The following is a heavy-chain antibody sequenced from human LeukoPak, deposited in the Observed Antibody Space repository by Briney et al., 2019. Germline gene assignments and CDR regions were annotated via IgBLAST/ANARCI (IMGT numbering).Heavy chain of an antibody. CDR2: ISGSGGST. J-gene: IGHJ4*02. D-gene: IGHD3-10*01. V-gene: IGHV3-23*01. CDR3: ARDGRARWFGESQPSYFDY. Sequence: TGGSLRLSCAASGFTFSSYAMSWVRQAPGKGLEWVSAISGSGGSTYYADSVKGRFTISRDNSKNTLYLQMNSLRAEDTAVYYCARDGRARWFGESQPSYFDYWGQGTLVTVSS. CDR1: GFTFSSYA.